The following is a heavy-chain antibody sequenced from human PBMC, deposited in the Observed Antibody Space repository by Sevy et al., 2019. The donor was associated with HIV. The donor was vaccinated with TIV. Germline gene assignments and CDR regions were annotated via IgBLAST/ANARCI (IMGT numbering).Heavy chain of an antibody. Sequence: PWETLSLTCTVSGGSVNSGSYYWSWIRQSPGEGLEWIGYIYYSGNTNYNPSLKSRVTISVDTSKNQFSLKLSSVTAADTAVYYCAREINYYDSSAYLYYFDYWGQGTLVTVSS. D-gene: IGHD3-22*01. CDR2: IYYSGNT. J-gene: IGHJ4*02. V-gene: IGHV4-61*01. CDR1: GGSVNSGSYY. CDR3: AREINYYDSSAYLYYFDY.